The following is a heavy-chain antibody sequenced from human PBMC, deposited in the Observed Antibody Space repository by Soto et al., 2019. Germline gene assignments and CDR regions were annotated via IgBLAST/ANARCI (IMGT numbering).Heavy chain of an antibody. J-gene: IGHJ4*02. V-gene: IGHV3-48*03. CDR1: GFTFSDYE. CDR2: ITSGGRSL. Sequence: GGSLRLSXTASGFTFSDYEMNWVRQAPGKGLEWVSYITSGGRSLYYADSVKGRFIISRDNAENSLYLQMNSLRPEDTAVYYCVRRMASPDQWGQGTLVTVSS. CDR3: VRRMASPDQ. D-gene: IGHD2-15*01.